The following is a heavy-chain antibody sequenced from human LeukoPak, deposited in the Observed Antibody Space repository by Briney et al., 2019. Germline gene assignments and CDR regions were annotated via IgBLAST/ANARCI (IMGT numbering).Heavy chain of an antibody. J-gene: IGHJ4*02. CDR1: GFTFSSSA. Sequence: GGSLRLSCAASGFTFSSSAMSWVRQAPGKGLEWVSAISNNGGYTYYADSVQGRFTISRDNSKNTLYLQMNSLRAEDTAVYYCARDTRPYYDFWSGYYLDYWGQGTLVTVSS. CDR2: ISNNGGYT. CDR3: ARDTRPYYDFWSGYYLDY. D-gene: IGHD3-3*01. V-gene: IGHV3-23*01.